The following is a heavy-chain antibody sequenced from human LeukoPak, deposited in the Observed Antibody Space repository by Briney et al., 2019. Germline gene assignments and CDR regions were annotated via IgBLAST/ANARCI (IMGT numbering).Heavy chain of an antibody. CDR2: IYYSGST. Sequence: SETLSLTCTASGGSISSYYWSWIRQPPGKGLEWIGYIYYSGSTNYNTSLKSRVTISVDTSKNQFSLKLSSVTAADTAVYYCARDAPYCSGGSCYRYYYYMDVWGKGTTVTVSS. CDR3: ARDAPYCSGGSCYRYYYYMDV. CDR1: GGSISSYY. V-gene: IGHV4-59*01. D-gene: IGHD2-15*01. J-gene: IGHJ6*03.